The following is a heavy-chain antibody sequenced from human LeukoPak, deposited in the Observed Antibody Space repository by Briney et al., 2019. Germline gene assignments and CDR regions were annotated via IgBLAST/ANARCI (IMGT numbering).Heavy chain of an antibody. CDR2: IYYNGST. D-gene: IGHD3-10*01. J-gene: IGHJ4*02. V-gene: IGHV4-59*08. Sequence: SETLSLTCTVSGDSTSNYYWSWIRQPPGKGLEWIGYIYYNGSTNYNPSLKSRVTISIDTSKNQFSLKLSSVTAADTAVYYCARRYYYGSGSYYPFDYWGQGTLVTVSS. CDR1: GDSTSNYY. CDR3: ARRYYYGSGSYYPFDY.